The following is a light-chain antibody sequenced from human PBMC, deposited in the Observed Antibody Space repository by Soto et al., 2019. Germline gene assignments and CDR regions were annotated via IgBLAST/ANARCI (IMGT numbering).Light chain of an antibody. V-gene: IGLV1-40*01. CDR1: SSNIGAGYD. Sequence: QSVLTQPPSVSGAPGQRVTISCTGSSSNIGAGYDVHWYQQLPGTAPKLLIYGNSNRPSGVPDRFSGSKAGTSASLAITGLQAEYEADYSCQSYDSSLSGPVVFGGGTKLTVL. J-gene: IGLJ2*01. CDR3: QSYDSSLSGPVV. CDR2: GNS.